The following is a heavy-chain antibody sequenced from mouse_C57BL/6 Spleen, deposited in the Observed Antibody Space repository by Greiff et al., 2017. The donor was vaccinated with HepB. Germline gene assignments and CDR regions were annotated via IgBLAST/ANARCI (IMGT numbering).Heavy chain of an antibody. Sequence: EVQRVESGGGLVQPKGSLKLSCAASGFSFNTYAMNWVRQAPGKGLEWVARIRSKSNNYATYYADSVKDRFTISRDDSESMLYLQMNNLKTEDTAMYYCVTSYPSYAMDYWGQGTSVTVSS. V-gene: IGHV10-1*01. CDR3: VTSYPSYAMDY. CDR1: GFSFNTYA. CDR2: IRSKSNNYAT. J-gene: IGHJ4*01. D-gene: IGHD6-1*01.